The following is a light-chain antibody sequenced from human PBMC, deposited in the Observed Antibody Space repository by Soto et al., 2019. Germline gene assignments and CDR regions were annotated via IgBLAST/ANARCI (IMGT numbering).Light chain of an antibody. Sequence: DIQMTQSPSSLSASVGDRVTITCRASQGISNYLAWYQQKPGKVPKLLIYAASTLQSGVPSRFSGSGFSTDFTLTITSLQPEDVATYYCQKYNSAPFTFGPGSKVDLK. J-gene: IGKJ3*01. V-gene: IGKV1-27*01. CDR3: QKYNSAPFT. CDR2: AAS. CDR1: QGISNY.